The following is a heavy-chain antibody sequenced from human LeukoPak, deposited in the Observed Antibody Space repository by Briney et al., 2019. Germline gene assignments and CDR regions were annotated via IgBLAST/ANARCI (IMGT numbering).Heavy chain of an antibody. Sequence: AISGSGGSTYYADSVKGRFTISRDNSKNTLYLHMSSLRADDTAIYYCARAGKAAAFDYWGQGTLVTVSS. CDR2: ISGSGGST. D-gene: IGHD2-15*01. CDR3: ARAGKAAAFDY. V-gene: IGHV3-23*01. J-gene: IGHJ4*02.